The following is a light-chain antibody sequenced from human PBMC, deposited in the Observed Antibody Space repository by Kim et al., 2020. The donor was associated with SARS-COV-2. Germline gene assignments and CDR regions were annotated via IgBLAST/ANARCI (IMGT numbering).Light chain of an antibody. CDR3: NSRDSIGSHVV. CDR1: SLRSYS. J-gene: IGLJ2*01. V-gene: IGLV3-19*01. Sequence: ALGQTVRITCQGDSLRSYSASWYQQKPGQAPVLVIYAKNNRPSGIPDRFSGSSSGNTASLTITGTQALDEADYYCNSRDSIGSHVVFGGGTQLTVL. CDR2: AKN.